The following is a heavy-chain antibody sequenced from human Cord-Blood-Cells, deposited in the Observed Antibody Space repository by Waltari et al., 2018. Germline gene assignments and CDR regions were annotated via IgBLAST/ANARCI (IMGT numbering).Heavy chain of an antibody. CDR3: ARGIDDSSGYYDY. Sequence: EVQLVESGGGLIQPGGSLRLSCAASGFTVSSNYMGWVRQAPGKGLGWVSVIYSGGSTYYADSVKGRFTISRDNSKNTLYLQMNSLRAEDTAVYYCARGIDDSSGYYDYWGQGTLVTVSS. CDR1: GFTVSSNY. D-gene: IGHD3-22*01. J-gene: IGHJ4*02. V-gene: IGHV3-53*01. CDR2: IYSGGST.